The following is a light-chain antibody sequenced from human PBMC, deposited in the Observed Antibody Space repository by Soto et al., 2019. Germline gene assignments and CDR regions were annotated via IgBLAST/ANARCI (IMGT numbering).Light chain of an antibody. CDR2: GAS. V-gene: IGKV3-15*01. J-gene: IGKJ3*01. CDR3: QQYNNWPPG. Sequence: EIVMTQSPATLSVSPGERATLSCRASHSVSGNLAWYQQTPGQAPRLLIYGASTRATGIPARFSGSGSGTEFTLTISSLQSADFAVYFCQQYNNWPPGFGPGTKVYIK. CDR1: HSVSGN.